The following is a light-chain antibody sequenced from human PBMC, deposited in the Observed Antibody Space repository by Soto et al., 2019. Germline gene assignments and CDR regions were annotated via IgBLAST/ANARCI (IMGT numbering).Light chain of an antibody. V-gene: IGLV2-14*01. CDR2: DVT. CDR1: SSDVGDYKY. CDR3: SSYTTTTPSHV. J-gene: IGLJ2*01. Sequence: QSVLTQPASVSGSPGQTITISCTGTSSDVGDYKYVSWYQQHPGKAPKLIIYDVTKRPSGLSNRFSGSKSANTASLTISRLKADAAADYFCSSYTTTTPSHVFGGETK.